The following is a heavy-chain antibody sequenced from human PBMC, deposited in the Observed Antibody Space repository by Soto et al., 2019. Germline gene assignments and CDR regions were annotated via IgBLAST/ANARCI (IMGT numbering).Heavy chain of an antibody. Sequence: ASVKVSCKTSGDTFNDYYIHWVRQAPGQGLEWMGWINPNGGFTSYAQKFQGWVTMTRDTSIRTVYMELSSLRSDDTAVYYCARESGGATATLDYYYFYMDVWGKGTTVTVSS. CDR3: ARESGGATATLDYYYFYMDV. CDR2: INPNGGFT. J-gene: IGHJ6*03. D-gene: IGHD5-12*01. CDR1: GDTFNDYY. V-gene: IGHV1-2*04.